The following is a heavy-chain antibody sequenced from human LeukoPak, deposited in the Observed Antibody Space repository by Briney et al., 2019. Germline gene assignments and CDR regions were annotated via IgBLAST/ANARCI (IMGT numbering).Heavy chain of an antibody. J-gene: IGHJ5*02. V-gene: IGHV3-72*01. CDR1: GFTFRDHY. Sequence: GGSLRLSRAVAGFTFRDHYMDWVRQAPGKGLEWIARSRKRTKGYTTEYAASVRGRFTISRDDSKDSLYLQMNSLKTEDTAVYYCARLFDPWGQGTLVTVSS. CDR3: ARLFDP. CDR2: SRKRTKGYTT.